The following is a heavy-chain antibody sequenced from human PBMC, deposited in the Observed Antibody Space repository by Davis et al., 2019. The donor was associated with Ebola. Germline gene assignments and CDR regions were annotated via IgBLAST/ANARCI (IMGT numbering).Heavy chain of an antibody. CDR1: GGSISTYH. V-gene: IGHV4-59*01. J-gene: IGHJ4*02. CDR3: AKEELKVFDY. CDR2: VQNIGST. D-gene: IGHD3-10*01. Sequence: PSETLSLTCTVSGGSISTYHWTWIRQPPGKGLEWIGYVQNIGSTKYNPSLRSRVTLLVDTSKNQFSLEMSSVAAADTAIYYCAKEELKVFDYWGQGTLVTVSS.